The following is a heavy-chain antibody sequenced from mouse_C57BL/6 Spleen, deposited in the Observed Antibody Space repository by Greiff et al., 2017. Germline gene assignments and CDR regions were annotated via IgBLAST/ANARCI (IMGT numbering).Heavy chain of an antibody. Sequence: QVQLQQSGAELVKPGASVKISCKASGYAFSSYWMNWVKQRPGKGLEWIGQIYPGDGDTNYNGKFKGKATLTADKSSSTAYMQLSSLTSEDSAVYVCARSNYGSSYVSYFDYWGQGTTLTVAS. D-gene: IGHD1-1*01. V-gene: IGHV1-80*01. J-gene: IGHJ2*01. CDR3: ARSNYGSSYVSYFDY. CDR2: IYPGDGDT. CDR1: GYAFSSYW.